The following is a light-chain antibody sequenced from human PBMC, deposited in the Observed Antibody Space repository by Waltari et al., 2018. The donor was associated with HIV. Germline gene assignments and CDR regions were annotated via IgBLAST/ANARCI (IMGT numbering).Light chain of an antibody. J-gene: IGLJ2*01. V-gene: IGLV2-14*01. CDR1: DSDIGASDY. CDR3: ASLSRSVSLVV. CDR2: EVK. Sequence: QSALSQPASVSGSPGQSITISCTGTDSDIGASDYVSWYQKHPDRPPRLLIYEVKKRTSGMSSRFSGSKSANTASLTISGLQLEDEADVYCASLSRSVSLVVFGGGTHVTVL.